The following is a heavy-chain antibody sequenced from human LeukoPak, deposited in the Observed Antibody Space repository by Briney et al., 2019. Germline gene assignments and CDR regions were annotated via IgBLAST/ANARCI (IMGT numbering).Heavy chain of an antibody. D-gene: IGHD3-16*01. J-gene: IGHJ3*02. CDR3: AIMGAFDI. CDR2: IYTSGST. CDR1: GGSISSGSYY. Sequence: SETLSLTCTVSGGSISSGSYYWSWIRQPAGKGLEWIGRIYTSGSTNYNPSLKSRVTISVDTSKNQFSLKLSSVTAADTAVYYCAIMGAFDIWGQGTMVTVSS. V-gene: IGHV4-61*02.